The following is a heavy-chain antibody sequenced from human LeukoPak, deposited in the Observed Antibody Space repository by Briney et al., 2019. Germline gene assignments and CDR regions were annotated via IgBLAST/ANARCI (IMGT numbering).Heavy chain of an antibody. V-gene: IGHV1-69*04. CDR2: IIPILGIA. J-gene: IGHJ4*02. CDR3: AREHYYDSSGYYPLFDY. D-gene: IGHD3-22*01. CDR1: GGTFSSYA. Sequence: SVKVSCKASGGTFSSYAISWVRQAPGQGLEWMGRIIPILGIANYAQKFQGRVTITADKSTSTAYMELSSLRSEDTAVYYCAREHYYDSSGYYPLFDYWGQGTLVTVSS.